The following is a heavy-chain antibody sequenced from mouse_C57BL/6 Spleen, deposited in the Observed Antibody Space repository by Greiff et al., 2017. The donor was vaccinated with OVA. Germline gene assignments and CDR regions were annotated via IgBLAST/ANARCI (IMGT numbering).Heavy chain of an antibody. J-gene: IGHJ4*01. CDR2: IWRGGST. D-gene: IGHD2-1*01. CDR3: AKYYGNPYYYAMDY. V-gene: IGHV2-5*01. CDR1: GFSLTSYG. Sequence: QVQLQQSGPGLVQPSQSLSITCTVSGFSLTSYGVHWVRQSPGKGLEWLGVIWRGGSTGYNAAFMSRLSITKDNSKSQVFFKMNSLQADDTAIYYCAKYYGNPYYYAMDYWGQGTSVTVSS.